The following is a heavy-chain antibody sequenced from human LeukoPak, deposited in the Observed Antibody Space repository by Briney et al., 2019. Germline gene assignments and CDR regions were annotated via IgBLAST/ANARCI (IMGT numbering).Heavy chain of an antibody. D-gene: IGHD3-22*01. CDR1: GGSISSSSYY. CDR2: IYYSGST. CDR3: ARDPPYYDSSENAFDI. V-gene: IGHV4-39*07. J-gene: IGHJ3*02. Sequence: PSETLSLTCTVSGGSISSSSYYWGWIRQPPGKGLEWIGSIYYSGSTYYNPSLKSRVTISVDTSKNQLSLKLSSVTAADTAVYYCARDPPYYDSSENAFDIWGQGTMVTVSS.